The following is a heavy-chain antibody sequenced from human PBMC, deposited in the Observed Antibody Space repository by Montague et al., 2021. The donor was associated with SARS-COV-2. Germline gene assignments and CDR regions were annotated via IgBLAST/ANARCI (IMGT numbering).Heavy chain of an antibody. CDR3: ARVRDSSGHDY. CDR1: GGSISSSSYY. CDR2: IFYSGSA. V-gene: IGHV4-30-4*08. Sequence: TLSLTCTVSGGSISSSSYYWGWIRQPPGKGLEWIGYIFYSGSAYYSPSLESRSTISIDTSKNQFSLRLTSVTAADTAVYYCARVRDSSGHDYWGQGTLVTVSS. D-gene: IGHD3-22*01. J-gene: IGHJ4*02.